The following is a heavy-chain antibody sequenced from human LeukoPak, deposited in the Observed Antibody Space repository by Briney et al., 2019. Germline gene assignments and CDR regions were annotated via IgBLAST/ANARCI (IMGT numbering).Heavy chain of an antibody. V-gene: IGHV3-30*18. CDR3: AKDRLEYQLVPYYYGMDV. Sequence: GGSLRLSCAASGSTFSSYGMHWVRQAPGKGLEWVAVISYDGSNKYYADSVKGRFTISRDNSKNTLYLQMNSLRAEDTAVYYCAKDRLEYQLVPYYYGMDVWGKGTTVTVSS. CDR1: GSTFSSYG. CDR2: ISYDGSNK. D-gene: IGHD2-2*01. J-gene: IGHJ6*04.